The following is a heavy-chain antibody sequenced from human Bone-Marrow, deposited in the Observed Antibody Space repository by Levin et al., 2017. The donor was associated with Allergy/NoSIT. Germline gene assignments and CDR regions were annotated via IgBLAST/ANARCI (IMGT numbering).Heavy chain of an antibody. CDR3: ARSGYTNDSSGYYSASGFDY. Sequence: PGGSLRLSCAASGFTFSSYWMHWVRQAPGKGLVWVSRINSDGSSTSYADSVKGRFTISRDNAKNTLYLQMNSLRAEDTAVYYCARSGYTNDSSGYYSASGFDYWGQGTLVTVSS. V-gene: IGHV3-74*01. J-gene: IGHJ4*02. CDR2: INSDGSST. CDR1: GFTFSSYW. D-gene: IGHD3-22*01.